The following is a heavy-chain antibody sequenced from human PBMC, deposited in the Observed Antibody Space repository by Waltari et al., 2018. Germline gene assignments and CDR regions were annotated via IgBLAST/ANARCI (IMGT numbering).Heavy chain of an antibody. CDR1: GGSISSYY. CDR2: IYYSGST. D-gene: IGHD6-13*01. V-gene: IGHV4-59*01. CDR3: VRVSDYSSSWYPDAFDI. J-gene: IGHJ3*02. Sequence: QVQLQESGPGLVKPSETLSLTCTVSGGSISSYYWSWIRQPPGKGLEWIGYIYYSGSTNYNPSLKSRVTISVDTSKNQFSLKLSSFTAADTAVYYCVRVSDYSSSWYPDAFDIWGQGTMVTVSS.